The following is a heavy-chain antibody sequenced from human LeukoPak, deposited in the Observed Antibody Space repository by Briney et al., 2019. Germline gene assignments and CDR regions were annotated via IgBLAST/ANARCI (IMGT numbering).Heavy chain of an antibody. D-gene: IGHD6-19*01. Sequence: PGGSLRLSCAASGFTFSSYWMSWVRQAPGKRLGWVANIKQDGSEKYYVDSVKGRFTISRDNAKNSLYLQMNSLRAEDTAVYYCASVGIAVAADAFDIWGQGTMVTVSS. J-gene: IGHJ3*02. CDR3: ASVGIAVAADAFDI. V-gene: IGHV3-7*01. CDR1: GFTFSSYW. CDR2: IKQDGSEK.